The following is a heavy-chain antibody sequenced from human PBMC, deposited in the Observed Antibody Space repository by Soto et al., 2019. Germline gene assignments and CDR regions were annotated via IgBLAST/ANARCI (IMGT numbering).Heavy chain of an antibody. CDR1: GGSISSYY. CDR3: ARKSVSSSWYSGGGGMDV. D-gene: IGHD6-13*01. CDR2: IYYSGST. V-gene: IGHV4-59*01. Sequence: ETLSLTCTVSGGSISSYYWSWIRQPPGKGLEWIGYIYYSGSTNYNPSLKSRVTISVDTSKNQFSLKLSSVTAADTAVYYCARKSVSSSWYSGGGGMDVWGQGTTVTVSS. J-gene: IGHJ6*02.